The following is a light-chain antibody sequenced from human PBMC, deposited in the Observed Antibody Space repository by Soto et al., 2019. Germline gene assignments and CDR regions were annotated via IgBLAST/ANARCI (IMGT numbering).Light chain of an antibody. V-gene: IGLV2-23*02. CDR1: SSDVGSYNL. CDR3: CSYAGSSTS. Sequence: QAVVTQPASVSGSPGQSITISCTGTSSDVGSYNLVSWYQQHPGKAPKLMIYEVSKRPSGVSNRFSGSKSGNTASLTISGLQAEDEADYYCCSYAGSSTSFGTGTKLTVL. CDR2: EVS. J-gene: IGLJ1*01.